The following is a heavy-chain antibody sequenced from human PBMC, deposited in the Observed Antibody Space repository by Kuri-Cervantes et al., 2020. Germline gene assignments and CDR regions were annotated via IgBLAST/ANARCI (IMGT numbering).Heavy chain of an antibody. CDR1: GGSFSGYY. V-gene: IGHV4-34*01. CDR3: ARGYYHMDV. CDR2: IYYSGST. J-gene: IGHJ6*03. Sequence: SETLSLTCAVYGGSFSGYYWGWTRQPPGKGLEWIGNIYYSGSTYHNPSLKSRITISVDTSKNQFSLKLSSVTAAGTAVYYCARGYYHMDVWGEGTPVTVSS.